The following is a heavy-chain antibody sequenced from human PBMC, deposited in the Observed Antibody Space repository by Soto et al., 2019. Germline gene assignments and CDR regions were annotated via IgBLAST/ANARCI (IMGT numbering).Heavy chain of an antibody. V-gene: IGHV3-23*01. CDR3: AKLYGDYAYYYYYMDV. CDR1: GFTFSSYA. CDR2: ISGSGGST. J-gene: IGHJ6*03. D-gene: IGHD4-17*01. Sequence: GGSLRLSCAASGFTFSSYAMSWVRQAPGKGLEWVSAISGSGGSTYYADSVKGRFTISRDNSKNTLYLQMNSLRAEDTAVYYCAKLYGDYAYYYYYMDVWGKGTTVTVSS.